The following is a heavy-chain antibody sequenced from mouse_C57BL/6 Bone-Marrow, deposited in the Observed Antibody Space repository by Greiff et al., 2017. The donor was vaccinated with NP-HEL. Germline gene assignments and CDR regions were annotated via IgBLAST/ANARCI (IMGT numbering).Heavy chain of an antibody. CDR3: ARHYGNPYYAMDY. V-gene: IGHV5-6*01. CDR1: GFTFSSYG. Sequence: EVQRVESGGDLMKPGGSLKLSCAASGFTFSSYGMSWVRQTPDKRLEWVATISSGGSYTYYPDSVKGRFTISRDNAKNTLYLQMSSLKSEDTAMYYCARHYGNPYYAMDYWGQGTSVTVSS. J-gene: IGHJ4*01. CDR2: ISSGGSYT. D-gene: IGHD2-1*01.